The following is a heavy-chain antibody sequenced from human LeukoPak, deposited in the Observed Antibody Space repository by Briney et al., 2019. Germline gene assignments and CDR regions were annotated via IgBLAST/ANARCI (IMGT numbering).Heavy chain of an antibody. CDR2: IGTAGDP. CDR3: TREYEGSFDF. Sequence: PGGSLRLSCAASGFTFRSYDMHWVRKVAGKGLEWVSSIGTAGDPFYPASVKGRFTISRENAKNSLYLQMNSLRVGDTAVYYCTREYEGSFDFWGQGTLVTVSS. V-gene: IGHV3-13*05. CDR1: GFTFRSYD. D-gene: IGHD3-3*01. J-gene: IGHJ4*02.